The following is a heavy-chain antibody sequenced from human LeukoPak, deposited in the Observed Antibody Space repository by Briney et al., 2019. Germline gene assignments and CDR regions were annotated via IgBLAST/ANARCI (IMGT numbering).Heavy chain of an antibody. J-gene: IGHJ4*02. CDR3: ASSTSCYTGCYFDY. CDR1: GGTFSSYA. Sequence: ASVKVSCKASGGTFSSYAISWVRQAPGQGLEWMGGIIPIFGTANYAQKFQGRVTITTDESTSTAYMELSSLRSEDTAVYYCASSTSCYTGCYFDYWGQGTLVTVSS. CDR2: IIPIFGTA. V-gene: IGHV1-69*05. D-gene: IGHD2-2*02.